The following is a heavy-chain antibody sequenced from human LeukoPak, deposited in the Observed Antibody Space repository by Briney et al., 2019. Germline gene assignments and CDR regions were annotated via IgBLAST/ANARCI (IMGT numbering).Heavy chain of an antibody. CDR1: GGSISSGGYS. Sequence: KPSETLSLTCAVSGGSISSGGYSWSWIRQTPGKGLEWIGYIYYSGSTYYNPSLKSRVTISVDTSKNQFSLKLSSVTAADTAVYYCARVDYGGKSGWRSYWYFDLWGRGTLVTVSS. V-gene: IGHV4-30-4*07. J-gene: IGHJ2*01. D-gene: IGHD4-23*01. CDR2: IYYSGST. CDR3: ARVDYGGKSGWRSYWYFDL.